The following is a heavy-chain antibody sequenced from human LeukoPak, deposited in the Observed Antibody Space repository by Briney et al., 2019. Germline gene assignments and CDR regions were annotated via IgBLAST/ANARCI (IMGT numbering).Heavy chain of an antibody. J-gene: IGHJ4*02. CDR3: AKVSGSYYFDY. Sequence: GSLRLSCAASGFTFSSYAMSWVRQAPGKGLEWVSAISGSGDSTYYGDSVKGRFTISRDNSKNTLYLQMNSLRAEDTAVYYCAKVSGSYYFDYWGQGTLVTVSS. CDR1: GFTFSSYA. V-gene: IGHV3-23*01. CDR2: ISGSGDST. D-gene: IGHD1-26*01.